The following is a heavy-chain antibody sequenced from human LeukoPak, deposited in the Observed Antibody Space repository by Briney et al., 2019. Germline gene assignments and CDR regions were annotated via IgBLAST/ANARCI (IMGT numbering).Heavy chain of an antibody. Sequence: GGSLRLSCAASGYTFSSYSMNWVRQAPGKGLEWVSYISSSSSTIYYADSVKGRFTISRDNAKNTLYLQMNSLRAEDTAVYYCAKAPKVVPAATIYYYYYMDVWGKGTTVTVSS. CDR3: AKAPKVVPAATIYYYYYMDV. V-gene: IGHV3-48*04. CDR2: ISSSSSTI. J-gene: IGHJ6*03. CDR1: GYTFSSYS. D-gene: IGHD2-2*01.